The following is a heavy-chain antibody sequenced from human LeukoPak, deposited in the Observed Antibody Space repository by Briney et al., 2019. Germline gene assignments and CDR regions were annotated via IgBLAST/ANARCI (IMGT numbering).Heavy chain of an antibody. J-gene: IGHJ6*02. CDR2: INHSGST. V-gene: IGHV4-34*01. CDR3: ARGPRITIFGVVIKLNYYYGMDV. D-gene: IGHD3-3*01. CDR1: GGSFSGYY. Sequence: PSETLSLTCAVYGGSFSGYYWSWIRQPPGKGLEWIGEINHSGSTNYNPSLKSRVTISVYTAKNQFSLKLSSVTAADTAVYYCARGPRITIFGVVIKLNYYYGMDVWGQGTTVTVSS.